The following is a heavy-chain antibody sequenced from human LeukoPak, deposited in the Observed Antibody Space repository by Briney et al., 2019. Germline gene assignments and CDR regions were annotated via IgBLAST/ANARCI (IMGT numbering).Heavy chain of an antibody. V-gene: IGHV3-23*01. D-gene: IGHD6-19*01. CDR1: GFTFSSYA. CDR2: ISGGGGTT. CDR3: AKGSTSSGWTN. J-gene: IGHJ4*02. Sequence: GGSLRLSCAASGFTFSSYAMSWVRQAPGKGLEWVSAISGGGGTTYYADSVKGRFTISRDNSKNTLYLQMNSLRAEDTAVYYCAKGSTSSGWTNWGQGTLVTVSS.